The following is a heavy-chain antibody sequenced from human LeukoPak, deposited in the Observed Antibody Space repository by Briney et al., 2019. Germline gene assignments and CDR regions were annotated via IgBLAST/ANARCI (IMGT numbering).Heavy chain of an antibody. CDR1: GGSFSGYH. Sequence: SETLSLTCAVYGGSFSGYHWSWIRQPPGKGLEWIGGINHSGSTNYNPSLKSRVTISVDKSNIQFSLKANSVTAADTAVYYCALRPQWLLHEFWGQGTLVTVSS. CDR3: ALRPQWLLHEF. CDR2: INHSGST. D-gene: IGHD3-22*01. J-gene: IGHJ4*02. V-gene: IGHV4-34*01.